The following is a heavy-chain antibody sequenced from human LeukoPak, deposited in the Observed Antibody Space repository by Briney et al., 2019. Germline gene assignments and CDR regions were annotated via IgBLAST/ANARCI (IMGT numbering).Heavy chain of an antibody. J-gene: IGHJ4*02. CDR1: GYTLTELS. V-gene: IGHV1-24*01. CDR3: ATVRGTIFGVVNPSYYFDY. D-gene: IGHD3-3*01. CDR2: FDPEDGET. Sequence: ASVKVSCKVSGYTLTELSMHWVRQAPGKGLEWMGGFDPEDGETIYAQKFQGRVTMTEDTSTDTAYMELSSLISEDTAVYYCATVRGTIFGVVNPSYYFDYWGQGTLVTVSS.